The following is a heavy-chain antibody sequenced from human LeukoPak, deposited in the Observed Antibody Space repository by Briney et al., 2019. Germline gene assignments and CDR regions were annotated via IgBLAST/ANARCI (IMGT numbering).Heavy chain of an antibody. CDR2: IYSGGST. J-gene: IGHJ4*02. CDR3: AKGFREGGALDY. V-gene: IGHV3-53*05. Sequence: GGSLRLSCAASGFTVSSNYMTWVRQAPGKGLEGVSVIYSGGSTDYADSVKGRFTISRDNSKNTLYLQMNSLSAEDTAVYYCAKGFREGGALDYWGQGTLVTVSS. CDR1: GFTVSSNY. D-gene: IGHD3-16*01.